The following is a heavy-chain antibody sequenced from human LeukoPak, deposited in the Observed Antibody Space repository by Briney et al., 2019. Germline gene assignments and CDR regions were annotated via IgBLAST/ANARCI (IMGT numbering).Heavy chain of an antibody. CDR3: ARERSGSYAFDP. J-gene: IGHJ5*02. V-gene: IGHV4-31*03. CDR2: IYYSGST. Sequence: SETLSLTCTVSGGSISSGGYYWSWIRQHPGKGLEWIGYIYYSGSTYYNPSLKSRVTISVDTSKNQFSLKLSSVTAADAAVYYCARERSGSYAFDPWGQGTLVTVSS. CDR1: GGSISSGGYY. D-gene: IGHD1-26*01.